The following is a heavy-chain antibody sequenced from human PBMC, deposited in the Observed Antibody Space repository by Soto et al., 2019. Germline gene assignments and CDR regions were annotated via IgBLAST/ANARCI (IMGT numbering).Heavy chain of an antibody. CDR1: GYTFTGYY. V-gene: IGHV1-2*04. CDR2: INPNSGGT. CDR3: ARDLSGLRFLEWLFGGFDY. J-gene: IGHJ4*02. D-gene: IGHD3-3*01. Sequence: ASVKVSCKASGYTFTGYYMHWVRQAPGQGLEWMGWINPNSGGTNYAQKFQGWVTMTRDTSISTAYMELSRLRSDDTAVYYCARDLSGLRFLEWLFGGFDYWGQGTLVTVSS.